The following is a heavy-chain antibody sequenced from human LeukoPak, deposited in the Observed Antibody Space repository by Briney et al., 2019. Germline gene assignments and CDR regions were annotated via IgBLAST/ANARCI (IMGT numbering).Heavy chain of an antibody. CDR3: ARETRGSWAMIDAFDI. Sequence: PSETLSLTCTVSGGSISSYYWSWVRQPPGKGLEWIGYIYYSGSTNYNPSLKSRVTISVDTSKNQFSLKLSSVTAADTAVYYCARETRGSWAMIDAFDIWGQGTMVTVST. J-gene: IGHJ3*02. CDR1: GGSISSYY. CDR2: IYYSGST. V-gene: IGHV4-59*01. D-gene: IGHD3-22*01.